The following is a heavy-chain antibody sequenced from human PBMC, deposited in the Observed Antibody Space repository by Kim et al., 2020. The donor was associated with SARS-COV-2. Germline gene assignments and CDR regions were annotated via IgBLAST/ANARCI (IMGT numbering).Heavy chain of an antibody. V-gene: IGHV3-48*02. J-gene: IGHJ6*02. Sequence: YADSVKGRFTISRDNAKNSLFLQMNSLRDEDTAVYYCARGKGTYYYYGMDVWGQGTTVTVSS. CDR3: ARGKGTYYYYGMDV.